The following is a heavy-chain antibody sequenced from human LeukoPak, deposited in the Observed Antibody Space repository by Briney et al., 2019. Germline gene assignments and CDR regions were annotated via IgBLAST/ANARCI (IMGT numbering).Heavy chain of an antibody. J-gene: IGHJ4*02. CDR1: GFTVSSTY. D-gene: IGHD3-10*02. V-gene: IGHV3-53*01. CDR3: ARGVLGIIPIDY. Sequence: PGGSLRLSCAASGFTVSSTYMAWVRQAPGKGLEWVSFMYSEDNEYYADSVKGRFTISRDNSKNTLYLQMNTLRADDTAVYYCARGVLGIIPIDYWGQGTLVTVSS. CDR2: MYSEDNE.